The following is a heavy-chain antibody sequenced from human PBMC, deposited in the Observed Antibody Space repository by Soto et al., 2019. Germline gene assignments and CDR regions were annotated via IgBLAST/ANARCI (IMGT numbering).Heavy chain of an antibody. CDR2: IKQDGSEK. CDR3: ARGGIQLWPYYYGMDV. CDR1: GFTFSSYW. D-gene: IGHD5-18*01. J-gene: IGHJ6*02. V-gene: IGHV3-7*04. Sequence: EVQLVESGGGLVQPGGSLRLSCAASGFTFSSYWMSWVRQAPGKGPEWVANIKQDGSEKYYVDSVKGRFTISRDNAKNSLYLQMNSLRAEDTAVYYCARGGIQLWPYYYGMDVWGQGTTVTVSS.